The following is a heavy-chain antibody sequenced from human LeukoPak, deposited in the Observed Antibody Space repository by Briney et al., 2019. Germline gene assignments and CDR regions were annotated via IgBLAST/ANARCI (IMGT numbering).Heavy chain of an antibody. Sequence: GGSLRLSCAASGFTVSSYGMHWVRQAPGKGLEWVAVIWYDGSNKYYADSVKGRFTISRDNSKNTLYLQMNSLRAEDTAVYYCAKESGGWFGPWGQGTLVTVSS. CDR1: GFTVSSYG. CDR3: AKESGGWFGP. CDR2: IWYDGSNK. J-gene: IGHJ5*02. D-gene: IGHD4-23*01. V-gene: IGHV3-33*06.